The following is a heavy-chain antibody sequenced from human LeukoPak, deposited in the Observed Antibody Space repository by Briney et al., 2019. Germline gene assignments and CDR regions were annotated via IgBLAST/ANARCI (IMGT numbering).Heavy chain of an antibody. CDR3: ARDHPNWNYGRYYYYGMDV. V-gene: IGHV4-31*03. J-gene: IGHJ6*02. CDR1: GGSIRSGGYY. CDR2: IYYSGST. D-gene: IGHD1-7*01. Sequence: SETLSLTCTVSGGSIRSGGYYWSWIRQHPGKGLDWIGYIYYSGSTYYNPSLKSRVTISVDTSKNQFSLKLSSVTAADTAVYYCARDHPNWNYGRYYYYGMDVWGQGTTVTVSS.